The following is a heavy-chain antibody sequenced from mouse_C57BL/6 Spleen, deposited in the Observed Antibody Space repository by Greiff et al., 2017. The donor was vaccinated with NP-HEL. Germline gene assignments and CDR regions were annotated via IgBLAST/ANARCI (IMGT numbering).Heavy chain of an antibody. J-gene: IGHJ2*01. CDR1: GYTFTDYE. V-gene: IGHV1-15*01. Sequence: QVQLQQSGAELVRPGASVTLSCKASGYTFTDYEMHWVKQTPVHGLEWIGAIDPETGGTAYNQKFKGKAILTADKSSSTAYMELRSLTSEDSAVYYCTTAITTVVAHYFDYWGQGTTLTVSS. D-gene: IGHD1-1*01. CDR3: TTAITTVVAHYFDY. CDR2: IDPETGGT.